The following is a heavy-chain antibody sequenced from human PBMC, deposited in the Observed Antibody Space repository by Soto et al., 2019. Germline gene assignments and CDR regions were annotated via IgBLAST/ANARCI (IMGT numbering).Heavy chain of an antibody. V-gene: IGHV3-30-3*01. D-gene: IGHD5-12*01. J-gene: IGHJ3*02. CDR3: ARDQCRDGYNGHAFDI. Sequence: QVQLVESGGGVVQPGRSLRLSCAASGFTFSSYAMHWVRQAPGKGLEWVAVISYDGSNKYYADSVKGRFTISRDNSKNTLYLQMNSLRAEDTAVYYCARDQCRDGYNGHAFDIWGQGTMVTVSS. CDR2: ISYDGSNK. CDR1: GFTFSSYA.